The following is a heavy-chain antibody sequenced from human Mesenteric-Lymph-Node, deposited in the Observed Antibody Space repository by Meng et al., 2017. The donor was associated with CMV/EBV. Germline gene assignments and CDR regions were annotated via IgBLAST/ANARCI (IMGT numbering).Heavy chain of an antibody. V-gene: IGHV3-7*01. D-gene: IGHD6-19*01. CDR1: GLTFSTYW. Sequence: GGSLRLSCAASGLTFSTYWMSWVRQAPGKGLEWVANIKRDGSEKYYVDSVKGRFTISRDNVKNSLYLQMNSLRVEDTAVYYCARDLRRSSSGYDTNYRYTFDYWGQGTLVTVSS. CDR3: ARDLRRSSSGYDTNYRYTFDY. CDR2: IKRDGSEK. J-gene: IGHJ4*02.